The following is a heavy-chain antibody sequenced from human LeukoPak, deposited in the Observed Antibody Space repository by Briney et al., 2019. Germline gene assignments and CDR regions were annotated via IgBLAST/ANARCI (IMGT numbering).Heavy chain of an antibody. D-gene: IGHD4-17*01. CDR3: AREYGDYVVPDAFDI. V-gene: IGHV3-23*01. CDR1: GGSISSYY. Sequence: ETLSLTCTVSGGSISSYYWSWVRQAPGKGLEWVSAISGSGGSTYYADSVKGRFTISRDNSKNTLYLQMNSLRAEDTAVYYCAREYGDYVVPDAFDIWGQGTMVTVSS. CDR2: ISGSGGST. J-gene: IGHJ3*02.